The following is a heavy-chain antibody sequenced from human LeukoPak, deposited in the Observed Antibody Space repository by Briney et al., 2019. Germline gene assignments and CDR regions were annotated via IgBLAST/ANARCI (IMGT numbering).Heavy chain of an antibody. CDR2: IYYSGST. Sequence: SESLSLTCTVSGDSISSSSYYWGWIRQPPGKGLEWIGRIYYSGSTYYNPSLKSRVTISVDASKNQFSLKLSSVTAADTAVYYCARLRYSSSWSTFDYWGQGTLVTVSS. V-gene: IGHV4-39*01. J-gene: IGHJ4*02. CDR1: GDSISSSSYY. CDR3: ARLRYSSSWSTFDY. D-gene: IGHD6-13*01.